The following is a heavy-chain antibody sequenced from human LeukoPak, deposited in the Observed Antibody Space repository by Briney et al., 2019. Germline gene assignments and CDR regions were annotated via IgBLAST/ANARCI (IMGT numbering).Heavy chain of an antibody. D-gene: IGHD5-18*01. CDR1: GFTFSTYW. J-gene: IGHJ4*02. Sequence: GGSLRLSCAASGFTFSTYWMSWVRQAPGKGLEWVANIKQDGSEKDYVDSVKGRFTISRDNAKNTLYLQMNSLRAEDTAVYYCAKGAGYSYDYEVDYWGQGTLVIVSS. CDR3: AKGAGYSYDYEVDY. V-gene: IGHV3-7*01. CDR2: IKQDGSEK.